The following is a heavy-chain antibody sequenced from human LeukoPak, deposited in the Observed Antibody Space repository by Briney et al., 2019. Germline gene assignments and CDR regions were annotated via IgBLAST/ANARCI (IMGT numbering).Heavy chain of an antibody. J-gene: IGHJ6*02. CDR1: GFTFSSYS. CDR2: ISSSSSTI. D-gene: IGHD6-19*01. Sequence: QTGGSLRLSCAASGFTFSSYSMNWVRQAPGKGLEWVSYISSSSSTIYYADSVKGRFTISRDNAKNSLYLQMNSLRAEDTAVYYCACSGWFDYYGMDVWGQGTTVTVSS. V-gene: IGHV3-48*01. CDR3: ACSGWFDYYGMDV.